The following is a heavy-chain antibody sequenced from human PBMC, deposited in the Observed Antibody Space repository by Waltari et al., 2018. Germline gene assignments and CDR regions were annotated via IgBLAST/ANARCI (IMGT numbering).Heavy chain of an antibody. D-gene: IGHD3-10*01. CDR3: ARQKVASGSRSFEFDS. CDR2: VSYDGTT. V-gene: IGHV4-39*07. Sequence: QVQLQESGPGLVKPSQTLSLTCTVSGGSISSGGYFWFWIRQSPGKGLEWVGSVSYDGTTNYNSFFKRRVSMSADTSKDQFFLKMTSMTAADTAIYYCARQKVASGSRSFEFDSWGQGTLVTVSS. J-gene: IGHJ4*02. CDR1: GGSISSGGYF.